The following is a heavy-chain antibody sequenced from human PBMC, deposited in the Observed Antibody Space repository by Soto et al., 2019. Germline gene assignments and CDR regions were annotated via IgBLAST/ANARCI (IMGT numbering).Heavy chain of an antibody. D-gene: IGHD2-15*01. V-gene: IGHV4-59*12. CDR3: AREVRVVVVAAHPAFDI. CDR1: GGSISSYY. CDR2: INYSGST. Sequence: PSETLSLTCTISGGSISSYYWSWIRQPPGKGLEWIGYINYSGSTNYNPSLKSRVTISVDTSKNQFSLKLSSVTAADTAVYYCAREVRVVVVAAHPAFDIWGQGTMVTVSS. J-gene: IGHJ3*02.